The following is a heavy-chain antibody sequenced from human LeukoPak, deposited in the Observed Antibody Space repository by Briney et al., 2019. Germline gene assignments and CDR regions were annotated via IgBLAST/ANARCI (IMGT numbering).Heavy chain of an antibody. CDR3: AKRAGDSSSWYYFDY. CDR1: GFTFSSYA. CDR2: ISGSGGST. V-gene: IGHV3-23*01. Sequence: VGSLRLSCAASGFTFSSYAMSWVRQAPGKGLEWVSAISGSGGSTYYADSVKGRFTISRDNSKNTLYLQMNSLRAEDTAVYYCAKRAGDSSSWYYFDYWGQGTLVTVSS. J-gene: IGHJ4*02. D-gene: IGHD6-13*01.